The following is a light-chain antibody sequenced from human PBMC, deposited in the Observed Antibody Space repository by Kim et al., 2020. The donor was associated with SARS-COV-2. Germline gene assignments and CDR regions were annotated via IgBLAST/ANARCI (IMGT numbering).Light chain of an antibody. CDR2: DAS. Sequence: PGERATLSCRASQSVSSSFLAWYQHKPGQAPRLLIYDASSRATGIPDRFSGSGSGTDFTLTISRLEPEDFAVYYCQQYGSSPPYTFGQGTKLEIK. CDR3: QQYGSSPPYT. J-gene: IGKJ2*01. V-gene: IGKV3-20*01. CDR1: QSVSSSF.